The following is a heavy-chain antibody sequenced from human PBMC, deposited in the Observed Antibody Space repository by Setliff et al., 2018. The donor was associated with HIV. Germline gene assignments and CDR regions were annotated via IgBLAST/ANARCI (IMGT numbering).Heavy chain of an antibody. V-gene: IGHV4-31*02. Sequence: SETLSLTCTVSGGSISSGGYYWNWIHQHPGKGLEWIGYIYYSGSTYYNPSLKSRVTISVDTSKNQFSLKLSSVTAADTAVYYCARDTRIAATGTYYFDYWGQGTLVTSPQ. CDR1: GGSISSGGYY. D-gene: IGHD6-13*01. CDR3: ARDTRIAATGTYYFDY. CDR2: IYYSGST. J-gene: IGHJ4*02.